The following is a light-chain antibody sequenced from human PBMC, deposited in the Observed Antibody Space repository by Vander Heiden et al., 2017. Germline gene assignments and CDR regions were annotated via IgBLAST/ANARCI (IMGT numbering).Light chain of an antibody. CDR3: MQGTHWPYT. J-gene: IGKJ2*01. Sequence: DVGMTQSPLSLPVTLGQPASISCRSSQSLVYSDGNTYLNWIQLRPGQSARRLIYQVSKRASGVPDRFSGSGSGTDFTLRISRVEAEDVGLYYCMQGTHWPYTFGQGTKLEIK. CDR1: QSLVYSDGNTY. CDR2: QVS. V-gene: IGKV2-30*01.